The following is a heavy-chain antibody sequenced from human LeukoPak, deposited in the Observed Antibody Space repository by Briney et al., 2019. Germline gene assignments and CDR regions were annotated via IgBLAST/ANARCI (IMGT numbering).Heavy chain of an antibody. V-gene: IGHV3-23*01. CDR2: TSGSGGST. D-gene: IGHD1-26*01. Sequence: GGSLRLSCAASGFTFSSYAMSWVRQAPGKGLEWVSATSGSGGSTYYADSVKGRFTISRDNSKNTLYLQMNSLRAEDTALYYCAKDVGGATRWGYFDNWGQGTLVTVSS. CDR1: GFTFSSYA. J-gene: IGHJ4*02. CDR3: AKDVGGATRWGYFDN.